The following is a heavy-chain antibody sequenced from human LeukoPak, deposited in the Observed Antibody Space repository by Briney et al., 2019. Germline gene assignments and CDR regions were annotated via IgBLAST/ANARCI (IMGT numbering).Heavy chain of an antibody. Sequence: SETLSLTCAVYGGSFSSYYWSWIRQPPGKGLEWIGYIYYSGSTNYNPSLKSRVTISVDTSKNQFSLKLSSVTAADTAVYYCAREGGYSSSSKFFDYWGQGTLVTVSS. J-gene: IGHJ4*02. CDR1: GGSFSSYY. CDR2: IYYSGST. D-gene: IGHD6-6*01. V-gene: IGHV4-59*01. CDR3: AREGGYSSSSKFFDY.